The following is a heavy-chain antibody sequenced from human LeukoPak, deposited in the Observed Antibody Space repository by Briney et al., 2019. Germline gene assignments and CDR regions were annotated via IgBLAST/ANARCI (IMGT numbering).Heavy chain of an antibody. D-gene: IGHD6-19*01. CDR3: AGRATSGWQPFDY. Sequence: SETLSLTCTVSGGSISSSTYYWDWIRQPPGKGLEWIGSIYYSGNTYYNPSLKSRVAISVDTSRNQFSLKLSSVTAADTAVYYCAGRATSGWQPFDYWGRGTLVTVSS. CDR2: IYYSGNT. J-gene: IGHJ4*02. V-gene: IGHV4-39*01. CDR1: GGSISSSTYY.